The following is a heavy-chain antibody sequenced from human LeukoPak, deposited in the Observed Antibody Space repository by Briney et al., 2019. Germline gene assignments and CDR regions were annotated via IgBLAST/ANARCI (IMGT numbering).Heavy chain of an antibody. V-gene: IGHV4-39*01. D-gene: IGHD1-26*01. CDR1: GGSISSSSYY. CDR3: AIILGEWELLPPDY. CDR2: IYYSGST. Sequence: PSETLSLTCTVSGGSISSSSYYWGWIRQPPGKGLEWIGSIYYSGSTYYNPSLKSRVTISVDTTKNRFSLKLSSVTAADTAVYYCAIILGEWELLPPDYWGQGTLVTVSS. J-gene: IGHJ4*02.